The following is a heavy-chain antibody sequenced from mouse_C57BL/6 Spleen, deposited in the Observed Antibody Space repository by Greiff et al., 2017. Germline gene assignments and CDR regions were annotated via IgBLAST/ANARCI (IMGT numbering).Heavy chain of an antibody. V-gene: IGHV1-34*01. CDR2: IYPNNVGN. D-gene: IGHD4-1*01. CDR1: GYTFTDYY. J-gene: IGHJ4*01. CDR3: ASNWDEGAHYYAMDY. Sequence: VQLQQSGPELVKPGASVKMSCKASGYTFTDYYMHWVKQSHGKNLEWIGYIYPNNVGNGYNQKFKGKATLTLDKSSSTAYMELRRLTTEHSAVYYCASNWDEGAHYYAMDYWGQGTSVTVSS.